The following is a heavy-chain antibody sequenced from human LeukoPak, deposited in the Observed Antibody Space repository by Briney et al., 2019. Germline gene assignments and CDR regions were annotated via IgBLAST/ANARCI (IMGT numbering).Heavy chain of an antibody. CDR1: GGSISSYY. CDR2: IYYIGST. D-gene: IGHD3-16*02. V-gene: IGHV4-59*01. CDR3: ARSLRAAASLYYYYMDV. Sequence: SETLSLTCTVSGGSISSYYWSWIRQPPGTGLEWVGYIYYIGSTNYNPSLKSRVTISVDASKTQFSLKLSSVTAADTAVYYCARSLRAAASLYYYYMDVWGKGTTVTVSS. J-gene: IGHJ6*03.